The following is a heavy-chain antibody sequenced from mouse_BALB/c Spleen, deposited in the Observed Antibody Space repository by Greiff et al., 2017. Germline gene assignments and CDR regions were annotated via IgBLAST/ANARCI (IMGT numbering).Heavy chain of an antibody. CDR1: GFTFSSYG. CDR3: ARNWDDFDY. V-gene: IGHV5-6*01. D-gene: IGHD4-1*01. Sequence: EVQLVESGGDLVKPGGSLKLSCAASGFTFSSYGMSWVRQTPDKRLEWVATISSGGSYTYYPDSVKGRFTISRDNAKNTLYLQMSSLKSEDTAMYYCARNWDDFDYWGQGTTLTVSS. CDR2: ISSGGSYT. J-gene: IGHJ2*01.